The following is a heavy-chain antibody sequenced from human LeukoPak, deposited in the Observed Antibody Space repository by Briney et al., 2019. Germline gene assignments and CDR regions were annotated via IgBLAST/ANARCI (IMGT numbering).Heavy chain of an antibody. V-gene: IGHV3-21*01. CDR2: ISSRSTHI. CDR1: GFTFSVYS. D-gene: IGHD4-23*01. CDR3: ARDDYGVKYDGFDI. Sequence: PGGSLRLSCAASGFTFSVYSMDWVRQAPGKGLEWVSSISSRSTHIYYVDSLKGRFTISRDNAKNSLYLQMNSLRAEDTAVYYCARDDYGVKYDGFDIWGQGTVVTVSS. J-gene: IGHJ3*02.